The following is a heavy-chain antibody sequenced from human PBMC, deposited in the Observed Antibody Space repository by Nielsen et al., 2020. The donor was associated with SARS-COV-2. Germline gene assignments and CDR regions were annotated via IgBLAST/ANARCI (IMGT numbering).Heavy chain of an antibody. CDR1: GGSISSSSYY. CDR3: ARHEVGPRTVVDY. J-gene: IGHJ4*02. V-gene: IGHV4-39*01. D-gene: IGHD2-15*01. CDR2: IYYSGST. Sequence: SETLSLTCTVSGGSISSSSYYWGWIRQPPGKGLEWIGSIYYSGSTYYNPSLKSRVTISVDTSKNQFSLKLSSVTAADTAVHYCARHEVGPRTVVDYWGQGTLVTVSS.